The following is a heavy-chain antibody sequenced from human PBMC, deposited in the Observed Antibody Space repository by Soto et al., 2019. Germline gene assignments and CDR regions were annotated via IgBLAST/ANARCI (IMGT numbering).Heavy chain of an antibody. CDR1: GFTFTDYA. D-gene: IGHD1-1*01. Sequence: GGSLRLSCAGSGFTFTDYAVHWFRQTPGKGLVWVSRIDGAGTIATYADSVKGRFTIARDNAKKTVYLHMNTLSAEDTAVYYCARGYSDNSGIGTWGQGTLVTVSS. V-gene: IGHV3-74*01. J-gene: IGHJ5*02. CDR3: ARGYSDNSGIGT. CDR2: IDGAGTIA.